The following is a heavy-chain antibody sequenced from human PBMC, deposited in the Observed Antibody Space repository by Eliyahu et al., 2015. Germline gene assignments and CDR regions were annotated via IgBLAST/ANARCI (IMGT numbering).Heavy chain of an antibody. Sequence: QVQLVESGGGVVQPRRSLRLSCEASGFTFXSYTMHWIRQAPGKGLEWVAGLSYDGSNKKYADSVKGRITISRDISNNTLYLQMNSLRLEDTAVYYCARQPRGDPDTTAIFDSWGQGARVTVSS. V-gene: IGHV3-30*16. D-gene: IGHD2-21*02. J-gene: IGHJ4*02. CDR2: LSYDGSNK. CDR1: GFTFXSYT. CDR3: ARQPRGDPDTTAIFDS.